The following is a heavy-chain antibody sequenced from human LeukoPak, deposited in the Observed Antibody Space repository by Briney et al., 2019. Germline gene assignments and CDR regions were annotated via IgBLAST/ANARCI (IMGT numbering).Heavy chain of an antibody. V-gene: IGHV4-59*08. Sequence: SETLSLTCTVSGGSISSYYWSWIRQPPGKGLEWIGYSYYSGSTNYNPSLKSRVTISVDTSKNQFSLKLSSVTAADTAVYYCASTPSVGLLWFGELSDYYYYGMDVWGQGTTVTVSS. CDR1: GGSISSYY. CDR2: SYYSGST. J-gene: IGHJ6*02. D-gene: IGHD3-10*01. CDR3: ASTPSVGLLWFGELSDYYYYGMDV.